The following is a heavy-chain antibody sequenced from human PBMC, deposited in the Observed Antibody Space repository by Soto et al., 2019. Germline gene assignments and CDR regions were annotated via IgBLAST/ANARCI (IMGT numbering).Heavy chain of an antibody. D-gene: IGHD2-2*01. CDR2: IYPGDSDT. CDR1: GYSFTTYW. J-gene: IGHJ3*02. Sequence: PGEYLKIYCKGPGYSFTTYWIGWVRQMPGKGLEWMGNIYPGDSDTRYSPSFQGQVTISADKSISNAYLQWSSLKASDTAMYYYARLVVVPAAYDAFDIWGQGTMVTVSS. V-gene: IGHV5-51*01. CDR3: ARLVVVPAAYDAFDI.